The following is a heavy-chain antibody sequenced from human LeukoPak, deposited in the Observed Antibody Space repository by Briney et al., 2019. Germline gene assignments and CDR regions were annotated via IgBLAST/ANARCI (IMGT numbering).Heavy chain of an antibody. CDR1: GGTFSSYA. J-gene: IGHJ4*02. Sequence: SVKVSCKASGGTFSSYAISWVRQAPGQGLEWMGRIIPILGIANYAQKFQGRVTITADKSTSTAYMELSSLRSEDTAVYYCARGRRDGSGSYYNLYWGQGTLVTVSS. CDR3: ARGRRDGSGSYYNLY. CDR2: IIPILGIA. V-gene: IGHV1-69*04. D-gene: IGHD3-10*01.